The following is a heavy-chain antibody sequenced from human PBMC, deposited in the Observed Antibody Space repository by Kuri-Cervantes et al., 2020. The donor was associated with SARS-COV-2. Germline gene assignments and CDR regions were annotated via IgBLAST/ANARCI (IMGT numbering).Heavy chain of an antibody. D-gene: IGHD5-18*01. CDR2: ISWNSDSI. CDR1: GFTFDDYA. Sequence: GGSLRLSCAASGFTFDDYAMHWVRQAPGKGLEWVSGISWNSDSIGYADSVKGRFTISRDNAKNSLYLQMNSLKTEDTAVYYCSWIRGYNSRPNDYWGQGTLVTVSS. J-gene: IGHJ4*02. CDR3: SWIRGYNSRPNDY. V-gene: IGHV3-9*01.